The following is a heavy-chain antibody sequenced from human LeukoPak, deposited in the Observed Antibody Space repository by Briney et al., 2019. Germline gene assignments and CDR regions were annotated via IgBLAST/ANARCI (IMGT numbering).Heavy chain of an antibody. CDR3: ARDCTNGVCEAKFDC. CDR1: GFTFSNYA. CDR2: ISYDGSNK. J-gene: IGHJ4*02. D-gene: IGHD2-8*01. Sequence: HPGGSLRLSCAASGFTFSNYAMHWVRQAPGEGLEWVAIISYDGSNKYYADSVKGRFTISRDNSKNTLYLQMNSLRAEDTAVYYCARDCTNGVCEAKFDCWGQGTLVTVSS. V-gene: IGHV3-30-3*01.